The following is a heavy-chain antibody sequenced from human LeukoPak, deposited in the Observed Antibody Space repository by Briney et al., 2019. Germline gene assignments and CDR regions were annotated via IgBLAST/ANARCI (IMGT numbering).Heavy chain of an antibody. J-gene: IGHJ4*02. D-gene: IGHD2-15*01. CDR1: GFTFSNYG. V-gene: IGHV3-30*02. CDR2: IRYDGSNK. CDR3: ANDTSSGGYSLLSCSDY. Sequence: GGSLRLSCAASGFTFSNYGMHWVRQAPGKGLEWVTFIRYDGSNKYYADSLKGRFTISRDNSKNTLYLQMNSLRAEDTAVYYCANDTSSGGYSLLSCSDYWGQGTLVTVSS.